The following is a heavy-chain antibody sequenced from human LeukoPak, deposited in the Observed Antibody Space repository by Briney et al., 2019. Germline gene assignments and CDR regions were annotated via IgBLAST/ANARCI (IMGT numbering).Heavy chain of an antibody. CDR1: GYTFTGHS. CDR3: ARDPGVTNWFNP. J-gene: IGHJ5*02. Sequence: ASVKVSCKASGYTFTGHSIHWVRQAPGQGLEWMGWVSPNSGGTKYAQKFQGGVTMTRDTSISTAYMELTSLRSDDTAVYYCARDPGVTNWFNPWGQGTLVTVSS. CDR2: VSPNSGGT. D-gene: IGHD2-21*02. V-gene: IGHV1-2*02.